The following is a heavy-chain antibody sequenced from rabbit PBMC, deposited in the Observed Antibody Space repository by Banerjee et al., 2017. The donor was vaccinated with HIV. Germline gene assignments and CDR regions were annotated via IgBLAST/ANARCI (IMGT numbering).Heavy chain of an antibody. D-gene: IGHD4-1*01. CDR3: ARDLAGVIGWNFGL. J-gene: IGHJ4*01. Sequence: EQLVESGGCLVQAEGSLTLTCTASGFSFSSTYEMCWVGQAPGKGLELISCIDTDKDGTYYASWVNGRFTSSKTSSTTVTLQMTSLTAADTATYFCARDLAGVIGWNFGLWGQGTLVTVS. CDR2: IDTDKDGT. CDR1: GFSFSSTYE. V-gene: IGHV1S45*01.